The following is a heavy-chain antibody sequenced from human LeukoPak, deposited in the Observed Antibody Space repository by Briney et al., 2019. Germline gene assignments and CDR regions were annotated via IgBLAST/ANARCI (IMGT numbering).Heavy chain of an antibody. CDR3: AREELLTGTGFDP. V-gene: IGHV4-59*01. CDR1: GGSISSYY. J-gene: IGHJ5*02. D-gene: IGHD1-20*01. CDR2: IYYSGST. Sequence: PSETLSLTCTVSGGSISSYYWSWIRQPPGKGLEWIGYIYYSGSTNYNPSLKSRVTISVDTSKNQFSLELSSVTAADTAVYYCAREELLTGTGFDPWGQGTLVTVSS.